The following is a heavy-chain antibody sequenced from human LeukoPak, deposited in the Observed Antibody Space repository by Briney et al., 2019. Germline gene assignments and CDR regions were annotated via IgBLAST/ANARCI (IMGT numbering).Heavy chain of an antibody. V-gene: IGHV3-23*01. CDR1: GFTFSSYA. Sequence: GGPLRLSCAASGFTFSSYAMSWVRQAPGKGLEWVSAISGSGGSTYYADSVKGRFTISRDNSKNTLYLQMNSLRAEDTAVYYCAKDQYYYDSSGYYYDAFDIWGQGTMVTVSS. J-gene: IGHJ3*02. CDR3: AKDQYYYDSSGYYYDAFDI. D-gene: IGHD3-22*01. CDR2: ISGSGGST.